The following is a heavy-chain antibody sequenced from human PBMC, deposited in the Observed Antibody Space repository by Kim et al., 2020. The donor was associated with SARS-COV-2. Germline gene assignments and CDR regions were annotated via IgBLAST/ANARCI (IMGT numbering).Heavy chain of an antibody. V-gene: IGHV3-11*06. J-gene: IGHJ4*02. CDR2: ISSSSSYT. D-gene: IGHD2-15*01. CDR1: GFTFSDYY. Sequence: GGSLRLSCAASGFTFSDYYMSWIRQAPGKGLEWVSYISSSSSYTNYADSVKGRFTISRDNAKNSLYLQMNSLRAEDTAVYYCARDRSRGRRSVVVAATDYWGQGTLVSVSS. CDR3: ARDRSRGRRSVVVAATDY.